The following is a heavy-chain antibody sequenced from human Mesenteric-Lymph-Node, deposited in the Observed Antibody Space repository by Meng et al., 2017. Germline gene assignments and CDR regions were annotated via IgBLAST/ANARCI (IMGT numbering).Heavy chain of an antibody. J-gene: IGHJ3*02. V-gene: IGHV3-9*01. CDR2: ISWNSGSI. Sequence: SLKISCAASGFTFDDYAMHWVRQAPGKGLEWVSGISWNSGSIGYADSVKGRFTISRDNAKNSLYLQMNSLRAEDTAVYYCARGTTIAAAGSDSFYIWGQGTMVTVSS. CDR3: ARGTTIAAAGSDSFYI. D-gene: IGHD6-13*01. CDR1: GFTFDDYA.